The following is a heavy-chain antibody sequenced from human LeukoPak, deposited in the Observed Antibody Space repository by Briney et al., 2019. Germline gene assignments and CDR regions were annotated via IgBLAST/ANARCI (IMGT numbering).Heavy chain of an antibody. D-gene: IGHD2-15*01. Sequence: GGSLRLSCATSGFTFSDYWMHWVRQAPGEGVVWVSRINSDGSSTSYADSVRGRFTISRDNAKNTLYLQMNSLRADDTAVYYCTTVNVPATSYWGQGTLVTVSS. CDR1: GFTFSDYW. J-gene: IGHJ4*02. V-gene: IGHV3-74*01. CDR2: INSDGSST. CDR3: TTVNVPATSY.